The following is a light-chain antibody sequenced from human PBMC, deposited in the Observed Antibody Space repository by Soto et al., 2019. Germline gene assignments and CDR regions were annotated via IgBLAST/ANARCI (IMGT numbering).Light chain of an antibody. J-gene: IGLJ1*01. CDR1: SGDIGSYNF. V-gene: IGLV2-14*03. CDR2: DVT. CDR3: KSYTNSDTYV. Sequence: QSALTQPASVSGSPGQSITISCTGTSGDIGSYNFVSWYHQHPGKAPKLIISDVTNRPSGVSSRFSGSKSDNTASLTISGLQSEDEADYYCKSYTNSDTYVFGTGTKVTVL.